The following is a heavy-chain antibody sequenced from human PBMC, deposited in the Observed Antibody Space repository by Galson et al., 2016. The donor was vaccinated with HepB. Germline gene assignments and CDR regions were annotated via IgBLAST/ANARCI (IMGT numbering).Heavy chain of an antibody. J-gene: IGHJ5*02. CDR2: ISVYNGNT. V-gene: IGHV1-18*04. CDR3: ARTIYSLYWFDP. D-gene: IGHD5-12*01. Sequence: QSGAEVKRPGASVKVSCKASGYTFPSYGISWVRQAPGQGLEWMGWISVYNGNTNYAQKLQGRVTMTTDTSTSTAYMELTNLRSDDTAIYYCARTIYSLYWFDPWGQGTLVTVSS. CDR1: GYTFPSYG.